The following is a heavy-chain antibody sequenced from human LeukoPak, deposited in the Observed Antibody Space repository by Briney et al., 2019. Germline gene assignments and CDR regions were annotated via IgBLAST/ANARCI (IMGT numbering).Heavy chain of an antibody. CDR3: ARARKWELLGGYFDY. J-gene: IGHJ4*02. V-gene: IGHV1-69*13. CDR1: GYTFTGYY. CDR2: IIPIFGTA. Sequence: SVKVSCKASGYTFTGYYMHWVRQAPGQGLEWMGGIIPIFGTANYAQKFQGRVTITADESTSTAYMELSSLRSEDTAVYYCARARKWELLGGYFDYWGQGTLVTVSS. D-gene: IGHD1-26*01.